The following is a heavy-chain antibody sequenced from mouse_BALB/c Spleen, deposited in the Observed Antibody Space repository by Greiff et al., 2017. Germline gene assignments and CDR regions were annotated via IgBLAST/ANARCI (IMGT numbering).Heavy chain of an antibody. CDR2: IYPGSGST. D-gene: IGHD1-1*01. V-gene: IGHV1-77*01. J-gene: IGHJ2*01. CDR1: GYTFTDYV. CDR3: ARSHYYGSSYFDY. Sequence: QVQLQQSGPELVKPGASVKMSCKASGYTFTDYVISWVKQSTGQGLEWIGEIYPGSGSTYYNEKFKGKDTLTADKSSNTAYMQLSSLTSEDSAVYCCARSHYYGSSYFDYWGQGTTLTVSS.